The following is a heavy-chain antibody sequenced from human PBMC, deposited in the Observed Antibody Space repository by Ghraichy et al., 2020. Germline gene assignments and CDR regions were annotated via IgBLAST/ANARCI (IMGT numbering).Heavy chain of an antibody. CDR3: ARAGCTNGVCYTEEFGWFDP. Sequence: SETLSLTCAVSGGSISSSNWWSWVRQPPGKGLEWIGEIYHSGSTNYNPSLKSRVTISVDKSKNQFSLKLSSVTAADTAVYYCARAGCTNGVCYTEEFGWFDPWGQGILVTVSS. D-gene: IGHD2-8*01. CDR1: GGSISSSNW. CDR2: IYHSGST. V-gene: IGHV4-4*02. J-gene: IGHJ5*02.